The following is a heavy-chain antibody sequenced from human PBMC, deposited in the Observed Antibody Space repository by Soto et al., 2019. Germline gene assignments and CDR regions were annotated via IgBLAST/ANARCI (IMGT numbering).Heavy chain of an antibody. CDR1: GGSISSYY. D-gene: IGHD2-2*01. J-gene: IGHJ5*02. Sequence: SETLSLTCTVSGGSISSYYWSWIRQPPGKGLEWIGYIYYSGSTNYNPSLKSRVTISVDTSKNQFSLKLSSVTAADTAVYYCASTYCSSTSCSWFDPWGQGTLVTVSS. CDR2: IYYSGST. CDR3: ASTYCSSTSCSWFDP. V-gene: IGHV4-59*01.